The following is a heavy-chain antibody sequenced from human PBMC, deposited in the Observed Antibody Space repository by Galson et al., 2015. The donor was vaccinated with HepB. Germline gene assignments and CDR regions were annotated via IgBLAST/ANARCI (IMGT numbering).Heavy chain of an antibody. CDR1: GFTFSSYS. D-gene: IGHD3-3*02. Sequence: LRLSCAASGFTFSSYSMNWVRQAPGKGLEWVSSISSSSSYIYYADSVKGRFTISRDNAKNSLYLQMNSLRAEDTAVYYCARDSSGLISTFDYWGQGTLVTVSS. CDR3: ARDSSGLISTFDY. J-gene: IGHJ4*02. V-gene: IGHV3-21*01. CDR2: ISSSSSYI.